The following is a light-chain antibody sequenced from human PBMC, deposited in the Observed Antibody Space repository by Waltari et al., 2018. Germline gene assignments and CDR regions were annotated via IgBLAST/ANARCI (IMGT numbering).Light chain of an antibody. CDR3: ATWEGSQRV. CDR1: NFNIGSNR. V-gene: IGLV1-44*01. Sequence: QSVVTQPPSASVTPGQRVTNSGSGSNFNIGSNRVCWLQQLHGAAPKLLIHDNDHRPSVVPDRFSASKSGTSASLAISALQSGDEADYYCATWEGSQRVFGTGTKVTVL. CDR2: DND. J-gene: IGLJ1*01.